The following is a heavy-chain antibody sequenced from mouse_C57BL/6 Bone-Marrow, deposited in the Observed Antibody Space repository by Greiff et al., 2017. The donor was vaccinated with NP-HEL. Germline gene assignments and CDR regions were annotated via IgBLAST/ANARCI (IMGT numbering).Heavy chain of an antibody. Sequence: EVKLMESEGGLVQPGSSMKLSCTASGFTFSDYYMAWVRQVPEKGLEWVANINYDDSSTYYLDSLKSRFIISRDNAKNILYLQMRSLKSEDTATYYCAREGGLRRRTYAMDYWGQGTSVTVSS. V-gene: IGHV5-16*01. CDR3: AREGGLRRRTYAMDY. D-gene: IGHD2-4*01. CDR1: GFTFSDYY. CDR2: INYDDSST. J-gene: IGHJ4*01.